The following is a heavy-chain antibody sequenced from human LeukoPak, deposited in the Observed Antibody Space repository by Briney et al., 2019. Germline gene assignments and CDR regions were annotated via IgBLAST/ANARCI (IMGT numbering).Heavy chain of an antibody. Sequence: GGSLRLSCAASGFTFNSYAMYWVRQAPGEGLEWMSGIFGSGGSPQYADPVKGQFTISRDNSQEIVYLQLDSLRVEDTALYYCGKTTVGYSSGRYPGWPVDYWGQGALVTVSS. CDR2: IFGSGGSP. CDR1: GFTFNSYA. J-gene: IGHJ4*02. V-gene: IGHV3-23*01. D-gene: IGHD2-15*01. CDR3: GKTTVGYSSGRYPGWPVDY.